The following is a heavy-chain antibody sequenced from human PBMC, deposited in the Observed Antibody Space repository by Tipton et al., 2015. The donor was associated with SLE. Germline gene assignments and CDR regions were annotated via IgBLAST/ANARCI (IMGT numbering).Heavy chain of an antibody. Sequence: GSLRLSCAASGFTFSSYGMHWVRQAPGKGLEWVAFIRSDGSNKYYADSVKGRFTISRDNSKNTLFLQMNSLRAEDTAVYYCAKDELELRFGYFDYWGQGTLVTVSS. V-gene: IGHV3-30*02. CDR2: IRSDGSNK. D-gene: IGHD1-7*01. J-gene: IGHJ4*02. CDR1: GFTFSSYG. CDR3: AKDELELRFGYFDY.